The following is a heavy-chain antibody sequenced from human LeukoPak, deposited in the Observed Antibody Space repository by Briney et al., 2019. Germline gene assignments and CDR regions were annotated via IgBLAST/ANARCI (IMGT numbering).Heavy chain of an antibody. CDR3: ARTGGRDHPEGDKYQLPHPLWYFDL. CDR1: GYTFTGYY. Sequence: GASVKVSCKASGYTFTGYYMHWVRQAPGQGLEWMGWINPNSGGTNYAQKFQGRVTMTRDTSISTAYMELSRLRSDDTAVYYCARTGGRDHPEGDKYQLPHPLWYFDLWGRGTLVTVSS. J-gene: IGHJ2*01. V-gene: IGHV1-2*02. CDR2: INPNSGGT. D-gene: IGHD2-2*01.